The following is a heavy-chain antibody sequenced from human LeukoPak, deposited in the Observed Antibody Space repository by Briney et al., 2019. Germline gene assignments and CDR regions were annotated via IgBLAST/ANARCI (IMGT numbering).Heavy chain of an antibody. J-gene: IGHJ4*02. V-gene: IGHV3-23*01. CDR3: AKATGYLL. D-gene: IGHD1-14*01. CDR2: ISNSDGST. Sequence: GGSLRLSCAASGFISSSYEMNWVRQAPGKGLEWVSTISNSDGSTYYADSVKGRFTISRDNSENTLYLQMNSLRAEDTAVYYCAKATGYLLWGQGTLVTVSS. CDR1: GFISSSYE.